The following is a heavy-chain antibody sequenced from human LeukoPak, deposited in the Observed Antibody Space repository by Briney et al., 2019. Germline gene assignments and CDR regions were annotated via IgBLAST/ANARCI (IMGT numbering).Heavy chain of an antibody. CDR1: GGTFSSYA. V-gene: IGHV1-69*13. D-gene: IGHD1-26*01. CDR3: ARAGWSLVGATSAFDI. CDR2: IIPIFGTA. Sequence: GASVKVSCKASGGTFSSYAISWVRQAPGQGLEWMGGIIPIFGTANYAQKFQGRVTITADESTSTAYMELSSLRSEDMAVYYCARAGWSLVGATSAFDIWGQGTMVTVSS. J-gene: IGHJ3*02.